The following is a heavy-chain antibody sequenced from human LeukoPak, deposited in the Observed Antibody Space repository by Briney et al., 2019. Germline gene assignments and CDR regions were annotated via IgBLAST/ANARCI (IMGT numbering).Heavy chain of an antibody. Sequence: AGGSLRLSCAASGFTFSSYWMSWVRQAPGKGLEWVANIKQDGSEKYYVDSVKGRFTISRDNTKNSLYLQMNSLRAEDTAVYYCARDDYGPITMVRGVLVYWGQGTLVTVSS. D-gene: IGHD3-10*01. CDR3: ARDDYGPITMVRGVLVY. CDR2: IKQDGSEK. CDR1: GFTFSSYW. J-gene: IGHJ4*02. V-gene: IGHV3-7*01.